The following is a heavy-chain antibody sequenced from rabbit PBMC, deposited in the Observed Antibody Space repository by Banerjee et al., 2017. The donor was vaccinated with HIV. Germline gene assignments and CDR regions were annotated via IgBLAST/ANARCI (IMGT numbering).Heavy chain of an antibody. D-gene: IGHD4-1*01. CDR3: VRVVAGVYFNL. J-gene: IGHJ4*01. Sequence: QEQLVESGGGLVQPGGSLKLSCKASGFDFNNYGVSWVRQAPGKGLEWIGYIDPVFGSTLYADWVNGRFTISSHNAQNTLYLQLNSLTAADTATYFCVRVVAGVYFNLWGPGTLVTDS. V-gene: IGHV1S47*01. CDR1: GFDFNNYG. CDR2: IDPVFGST.